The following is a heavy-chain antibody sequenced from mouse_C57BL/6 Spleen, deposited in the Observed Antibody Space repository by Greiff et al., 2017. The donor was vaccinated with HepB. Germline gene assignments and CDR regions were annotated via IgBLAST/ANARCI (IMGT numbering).Heavy chain of an antibody. CDR3: ARGAWSLGAMDC. CDR1: GYTFTSYW. D-gene: IGHD3-3*01. CDR2: IDPSDSET. V-gene: IGHV1-52*01. J-gene: IGHJ4*01. Sequence: VQLQQSGAELVRPGSSVKLSCKASGYTFTSYWMHWVKQRPIQGLEWIGNIDPSDSETHYNQKFKDKATLTVDKSSSTAYMQRSSLKSEDSAVYDCARGAWSLGAMDCWGQGTSVTVSS.